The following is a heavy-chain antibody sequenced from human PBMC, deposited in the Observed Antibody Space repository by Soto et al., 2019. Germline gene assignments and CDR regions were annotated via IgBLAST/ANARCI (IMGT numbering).Heavy chain of an antibody. J-gene: IGHJ6*02. Sequence: PGGALRLSCAASVFTFSGYGMHWVRQAPGKGLEWVAVISYDGSNKYYADSVKGRFTISRDNSKNTLYLQMNSLRAEDTAVYYCAKDGLRFLEWLLYPYYYYYYGMDVWGQGTTVTVSS. CDR1: VFTFSGYG. V-gene: IGHV3-30*18. CDR3: AKDGLRFLEWLLYPYYYYYYGMDV. CDR2: ISYDGSNK. D-gene: IGHD3-3*01.